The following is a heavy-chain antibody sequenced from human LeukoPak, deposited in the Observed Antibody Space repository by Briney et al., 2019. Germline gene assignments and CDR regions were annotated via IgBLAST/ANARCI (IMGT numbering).Heavy chain of an antibody. J-gene: IGHJ4*02. CDR1: GYTFTGYY. CDR2: INPNSGGT. CDR3: ARWWELELRGFDY. V-gene: IGHV1-2*02. Sequence: ASVKVSCKASGYTFTGYYMHWVRQAPGQGLEWMGWINPNSGGTNYAQKFQGRVTMTRDTSISTAYMELSRLRSDDTAVYYYARWWELELRGFDYWGQGTLVTVSS. D-gene: IGHD1-7*01.